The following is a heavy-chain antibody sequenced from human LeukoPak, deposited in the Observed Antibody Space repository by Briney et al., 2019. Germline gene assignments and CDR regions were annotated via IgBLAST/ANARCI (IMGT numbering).Heavy chain of an antibody. Sequence: PGGSLRLSCAASGFTFRTYGMTWVRQAPGEGLEWVSTISDSGGSTYYADSAKGRFTISRDNSKNTLYLQMHSLRAEDTAVYYCAKERSPGEPLDSFDYWGQGTLVTVSS. D-gene: IGHD7-27*01. CDR1: GFTFRTYG. CDR3: AKERSPGEPLDSFDY. CDR2: ISDSGGST. V-gene: IGHV3-23*01. J-gene: IGHJ4*02.